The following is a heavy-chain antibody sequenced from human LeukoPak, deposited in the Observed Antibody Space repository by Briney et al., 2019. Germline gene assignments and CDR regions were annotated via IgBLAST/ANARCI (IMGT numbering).Heavy chain of an antibody. Sequence: PSETLSLTRSVSGGSISDYYWSWIRQPPGKGLEWIGYIHYSGATNCNPSLKGRVIMSVDTSRNQFSLNLYSVTAADTAMYYCARHSSGWHLDFWGQGTLVTVSS. CDR3: ARHSSGWHLDF. D-gene: IGHD6-19*01. J-gene: IGHJ4*02. CDR2: IHYSGAT. V-gene: IGHV4-59*01. CDR1: GGSISDYY.